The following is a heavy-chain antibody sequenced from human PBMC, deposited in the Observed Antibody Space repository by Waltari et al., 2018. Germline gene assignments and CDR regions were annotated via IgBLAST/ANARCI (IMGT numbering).Heavy chain of an antibody. CDR1: GYTFTSYD. Sequence: QVQLVQSGAEVKKPGASVKVSCKASGYTFTSYDINWVRQATGQGLEGMGWMNPNSGNTGYEQKFQGRVTITRNTSISTAYMELSSLRSEDTAVYYCASRGGEVADLHYWGQGTLVTVSS. CDR3: ASRGGEVADLHY. V-gene: IGHV1-8*03. D-gene: IGHD2-15*01. J-gene: IGHJ4*02. CDR2: MNPNSGNT.